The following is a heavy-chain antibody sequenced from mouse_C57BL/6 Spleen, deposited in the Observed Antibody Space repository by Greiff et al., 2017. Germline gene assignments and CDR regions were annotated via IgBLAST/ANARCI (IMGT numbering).Heavy chain of an antibody. CDR1: GYTFTSYW. V-gene: IGHV1-53*01. D-gene: IGHD1-1*01. J-gene: IGHJ4*01. Sequence: QVQLQQPGTELVKPGASVKLSCKASGYTFTSYWMHWVKQRPGQGLEWSGNINPSKGGTNYNEKFKSQSTLTVDKSSSTAYMQLSSLTSEDSAVYYCARPSLITTVVATDAMDYWGQGTSVTVSS. CDR2: INPSKGGT. CDR3: ARPSLITTVVATDAMDY.